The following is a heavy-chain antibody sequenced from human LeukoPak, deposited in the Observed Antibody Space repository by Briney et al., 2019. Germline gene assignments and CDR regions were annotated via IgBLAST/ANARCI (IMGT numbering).Heavy chain of an antibody. V-gene: IGHV3-48*01. CDR2: ISSSSSTI. J-gene: IGHJ4*02. Sequence: GGSLRLSCAASGFTFSSYSMNWVRQAPGKGLEWVSYISSSSSTIYYADSVKGRFTISRDNAKNSLYLQMNSLRAEDTAVYYCAKRGAEVGATVAPGDYWGQGTLVTVSS. CDR1: GFTFSSYS. D-gene: IGHD1-26*01. CDR3: AKRGAEVGATVAPGDY.